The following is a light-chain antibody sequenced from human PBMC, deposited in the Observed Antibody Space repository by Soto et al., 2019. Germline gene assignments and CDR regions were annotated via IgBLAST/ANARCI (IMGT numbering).Light chain of an antibody. V-gene: IGLV1-40*01. CDR1: SSNIGAGYD. CDR3: QSYDRSLSGKV. J-gene: IGLJ1*01. CDR2: GNI. Sequence: QSVLTQPPSVSGAPGQRVTSSCTGSSSNIGAGYDVHWYQHLPGTAPQLLIYGNINRPSGVPDRFSGSRSGTSASLAISGLQAEDEADYYCQSYDRSLSGKVFGTGTKVTVL.